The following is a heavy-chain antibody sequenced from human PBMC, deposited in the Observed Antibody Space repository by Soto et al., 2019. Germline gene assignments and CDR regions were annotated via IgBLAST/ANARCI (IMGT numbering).Heavy chain of an antibody. V-gene: IGHV1-18*01. Sequence: QFQLVQSGGEVKTPGASVKVSCKPSGYTFINYGISWVRQAPGQGLEWMAWINPSNGNTNYAQNLQGRVTVTTDTSTSTAYMQVRSRGFDDTAVYYCVKDRGGRGATVTFGAFDVWGQGTSITVSP. CDR1: GYTFINYG. CDR2: INPSNGNT. CDR3: VKDRGGRGATVTFGAFDV. J-gene: IGHJ3*01. D-gene: IGHD4-17*01.